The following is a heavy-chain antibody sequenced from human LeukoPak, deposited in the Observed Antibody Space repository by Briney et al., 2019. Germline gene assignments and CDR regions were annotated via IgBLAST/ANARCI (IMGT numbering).Heavy chain of an antibody. CDR1: GDSVSSINGA. J-gene: IGHJ4*02. CDR2: TYYRSKWYN. D-gene: IGHD6-19*01. CDR3: ARDLGNSGWYTFDY. Sequence: KPSQTLSLTCAISGDSVSSINGAWNWIRQSPSRGLEWLGRTYYRSKWYNDYVESMKGRITISPDTSKNQFSLHLNSVTPEDTAVYYCARDLGNSGWYTFDYWGQGTLITASS. V-gene: IGHV6-1*01.